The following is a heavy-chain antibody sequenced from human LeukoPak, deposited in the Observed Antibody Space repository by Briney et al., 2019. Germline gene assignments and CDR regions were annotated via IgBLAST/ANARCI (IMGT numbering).Heavy chain of an antibody. V-gene: IGHV1-8*03. J-gene: IGHJ4*02. Sequence: ASVKVSCKASGYTFTSCDINWVRQATGQGLEWMGWMNPNSGNTGYAQKFQGRVTITRNTSISTAYMELSSLRSEDTAVYYCARGCLSYVWGSYRYFDYWGQGTLVTVSS. CDR2: MNPNSGNT. D-gene: IGHD3-16*02. CDR3: ARGCLSYVWGSYRYFDY. CDR1: GYTFTSCD.